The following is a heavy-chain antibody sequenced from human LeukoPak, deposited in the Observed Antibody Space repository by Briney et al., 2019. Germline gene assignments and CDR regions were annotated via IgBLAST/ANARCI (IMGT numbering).Heavy chain of an antibody. V-gene: IGHV3-30*02. CDR2: IRYDGSDR. CDR1: GFALRSYG. J-gene: IGHJ4*02. D-gene: IGHD3-3*01. CDR3: ARATGTFSEWSLDY. Sequence: GGSLRLSRAASGFALRSYGMHWVRQAPGKGLEWVAFIRYDGSDRYYGDSVKGRFTISRDISSSTLYLQMNNLRGGDTAVYYCARATGTFSEWSLDYWGQGTLVTVSS.